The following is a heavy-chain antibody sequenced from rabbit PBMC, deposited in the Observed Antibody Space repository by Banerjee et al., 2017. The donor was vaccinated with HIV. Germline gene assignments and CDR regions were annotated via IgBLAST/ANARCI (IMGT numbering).Heavy chain of an antibody. J-gene: IGHJ4*01. CDR3: ARGYWTDGLHL. CDR1: GIDFSSYYY. V-gene: IGHV1S40*01. Sequence: QSLEESGGVLVKPGASLTLTCTASGIDFSSYYYMCWVRQAPGKGLEWIACIYAGRSGTTYYASWAKGRFTISKTSSTTVTLQMTSLTAADTATYFCARGYWTDGLHLWGPGTLVTVS. CDR2: IYAGRSGTT. D-gene: IGHD1-1*01.